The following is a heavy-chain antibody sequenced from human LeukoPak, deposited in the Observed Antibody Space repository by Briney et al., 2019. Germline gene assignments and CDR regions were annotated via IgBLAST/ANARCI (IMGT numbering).Heavy chain of an antibody. V-gene: IGHV4-30-4*01. Sequence: PSQTLSLTCTVSGGSISCGDYYWSWIRQPPGKGLEWIGYIYYSGSTYYNPSLKSRVTISVDTSKNQFSLKLSSVTAADTAVYYCARWGTMVRGVHRGHFDYWGQGTLVTVSS. CDR1: GGSISCGDYY. J-gene: IGHJ4*02. D-gene: IGHD3-10*01. CDR3: ARWGTMVRGVHRGHFDY. CDR2: IYYSGST.